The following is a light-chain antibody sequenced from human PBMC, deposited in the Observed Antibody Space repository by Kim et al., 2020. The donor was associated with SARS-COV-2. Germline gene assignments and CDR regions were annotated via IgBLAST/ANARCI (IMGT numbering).Light chain of an antibody. CDR3: QQYNSYSYT. J-gene: IGKJ2*01. CDR1: QSISSW. Sequence: SASVGARFTVTCRASQSISSWLAWYQQKPGKAPKLLIYDASSLESGVPSRFSGSGSGTEFTLTISSLQPDDFATYYCQQYNSYSYTFGQGTKLEI. CDR2: DAS. V-gene: IGKV1-5*01.